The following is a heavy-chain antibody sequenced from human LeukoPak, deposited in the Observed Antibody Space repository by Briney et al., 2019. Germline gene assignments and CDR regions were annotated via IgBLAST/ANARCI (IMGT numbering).Heavy chain of an antibody. J-gene: IGHJ6*02. CDR3: ANDPTGYCSGGSSYGGHYGMDV. CDR2: ISGSGDDT. CDR1: GFTFSSYA. Sequence: GGSLRLSCAASGFTFSSYAVSWVRQAPGKGLEWVSAISGSGDDTYYADSVKGRFTISRDNSKNTLYLQMNSLRAEDTAVYYCANDPTGYCSGGSSYGGHYGMDVWGQGTTVTVSS. V-gene: IGHV3-23*01. D-gene: IGHD2-15*01.